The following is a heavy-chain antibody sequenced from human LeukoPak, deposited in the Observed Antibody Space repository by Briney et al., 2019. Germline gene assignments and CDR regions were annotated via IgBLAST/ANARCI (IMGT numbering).Heavy chain of an antibody. CDR3: ARDLPRRESNSFYFYAYYMDV. Sequence: ASVRVSCKASGYSFTSYGISWVRQAPGQGLEWVGWISADNGDTTNAQKAQGRVTMTTDTSTSTASMELRSPRFDDTAVYYCARDLPRRESNSFYFYAYYMDVWGKGTTVIVSS. V-gene: IGHV1-18*01. D-gene: IGHD4-23*01. CDR2: ISADNGDT. CDR1: GYSFTSYG. J-gene: IGHJ6*03.